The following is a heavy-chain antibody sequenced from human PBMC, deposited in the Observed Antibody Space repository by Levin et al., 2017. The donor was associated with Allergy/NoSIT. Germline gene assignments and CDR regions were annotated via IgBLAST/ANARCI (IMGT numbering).Heavy chain of an antibody. V-gene: IGHV3-30*18. Sequence: PGGSLRLSCAASGFTFSSYGMHWVRQAPGKGLEWVAVISYDGSNKYYADSVKGRFTISRDNSKNTLYLQMNSLRAEDTAVYYCAKGPEWLVVYYFDYWGQGTLVTVSS. CDR3: AKGPEWLVVYYFDY. D-gene: IGHD6-19*01. J-gene: IGHJ4*02. CDR2: ISYDGSNK. CDR1: GFTFSSYG.